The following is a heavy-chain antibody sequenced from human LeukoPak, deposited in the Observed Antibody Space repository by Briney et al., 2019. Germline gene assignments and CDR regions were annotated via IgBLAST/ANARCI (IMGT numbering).Heavy chain of an antibody. Sequence: SETLSLTCTVSGGSISSYYWSWIRQPPGKGLEWIGYIYTSGSTNHNPSLKSRVTISVDTSKNQFSLKLSSVTAADTAVYYCARFNWNYVSYNWFDPWGQGTLVTVSS. CDR2: IYTSGST. J-gene: IGHJ5*02. CDR1: GGSISSYY. D-gene: IGHD1-7*01. V-gene: IGHV4-4*09. CDR3: ARFNWNYVSYNWFDP.